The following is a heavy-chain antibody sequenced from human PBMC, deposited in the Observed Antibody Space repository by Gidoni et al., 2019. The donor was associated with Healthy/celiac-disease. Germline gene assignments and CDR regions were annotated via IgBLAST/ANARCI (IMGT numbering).Heavy chain of an antibody. Sequence: EVQLVESGGDLVQPGGSLRLSCAASGFTFNNYAMSWVRQAPGKGLEWVSAISGSGGSTYYADSVKGRFTISRDNSKNTLFLQMSSLRAEDTAVYYCANVVTTAYWGQGTLVTVSS. CDR2: ISGSGGST. CDR1: GFTFNNYA. V-gene: IGHV3-23*04. CDR3: ANVVTTAY. J-gene: IGHJ4*02. D-gene: IGHD4-17*01.